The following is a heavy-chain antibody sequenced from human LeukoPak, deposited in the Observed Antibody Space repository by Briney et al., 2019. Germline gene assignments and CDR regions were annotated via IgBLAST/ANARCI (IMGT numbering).Heavy chain of an antibody. J-gene: IGHJ4*02. CDR3: ARDIGYCSGGSCYRTGIFDY. CDR2: IYYSGST. D-gene: IGHD2-15*01. Sequence: SETLSLTCTVSGGSISSYYWSWIRQPPGKGLEWIGYIYYSGSTNYNPSLKSRVTMSVDTSKNQFSLKLSSVTAADTAVYYCARDIGYCSGGSCYRTGIFDYWGQGTLVTVSS. V-gene: IGHV4-59*12. CDR1: GGSISSYY.